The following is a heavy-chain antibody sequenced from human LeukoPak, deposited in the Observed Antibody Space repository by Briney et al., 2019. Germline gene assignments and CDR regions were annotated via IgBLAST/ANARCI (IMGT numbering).Heavy chain of an antibody. V-gene: IGHV3-30-3*01. J-gene: IGHJ4*02. CDR1: GFTFSSYA. Sequence: GGSLRLSCAASGFTFSSYAMHWVRQAPGKGLEWVAVISYDGSNKYYADSVKGRFTISRDNSKNTLYLQMNSLRAEDTAVYYCARNRDSSGYYYVVDYWGQGTLVTVS. D-gene: IGHD3-22*01. CDR3: ARNRDSSGYYYVVDY. CDR2: ISYDGSNK.